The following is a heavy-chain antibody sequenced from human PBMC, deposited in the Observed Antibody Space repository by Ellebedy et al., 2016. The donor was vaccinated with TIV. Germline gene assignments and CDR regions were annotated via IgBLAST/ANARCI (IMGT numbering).Heavy chain of an antibody. D-gene: IGHD2-2*02. CDR2: IKQDGSEK. Sequence: GESLKISCAASGFTFSSYWMSWVRQAPGKGLEWVANIKQDGSEKYYVDSVKGRFTISRDNAKNSLYLQMNSLRAEDTAVYYCARGEPAAIYYYMDVWGKGTTVTVSS. V-gene: IGHV3-7*01. CDR1: GFTFSSYW. J-gene: IGHJ6*03. CDR3: ARGEPAAIYYYMDV.